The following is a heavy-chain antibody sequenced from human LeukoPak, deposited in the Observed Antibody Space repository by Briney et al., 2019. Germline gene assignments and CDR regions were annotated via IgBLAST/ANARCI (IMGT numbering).Heavy chain of an antibody. CDR2: IKQDGSEK. CDR1: GFTFSSYW. J-gene: IGHJ6*03. Sequence: PGGSLRLSCAASGFTFSSYWMSWIRQAPGKGLEWVANIKQDGSEKYYVDSVKGRLTISRDNAKNSLYLQMNSLRAEDTAVYYCARDRRAAGDYYYYYYMDVWGKGTTVTVSS. CDR3: ARDRRAAGDYYYYYYMDV. V-gene: IGHV3-7*01. D-gene: IGHD1-1*01.